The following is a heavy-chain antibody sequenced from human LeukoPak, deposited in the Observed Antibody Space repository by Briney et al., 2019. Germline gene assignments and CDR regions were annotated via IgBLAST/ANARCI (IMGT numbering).Heavy chain of an antibody. Sequence: SETLSLTCSVSGGSISSYYWSWIRQPPGKRLEWIGYIYYSGSTNYNPSLQSRVTISVDTAKNQFSLKLRSVTAADTAVYYCARRVRVGSEVYYYYHGMDVWGQGTTVTVSS. V-gene: IGHV4-59*08. CDR3: ARRVRVGSEVYYYYHGMDV. CDR2: IYYSGST. CDR1: GGSISSYY. D-gene: IGHD2-15*01. J-gene: IGHJ6*02.